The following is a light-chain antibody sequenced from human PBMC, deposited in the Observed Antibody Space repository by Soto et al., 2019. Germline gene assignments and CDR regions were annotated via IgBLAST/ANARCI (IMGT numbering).Light chain of an antibody. Sequence: QSVLTQPPSASGSPGQSVTMTCTGTSSDIGGYDYVSWYQQHPGKAPKLMIYEVTKRPSGVPDRFSASKSGNTASLTVSGLQAEDEADYYCSSYAGSNNLVFGGGTKLTVL. CDR3: SSYAGSNNLV. J-gene: IGLJ2*01. CDR2: EVT. V-gene: IGLV2-8*01. CDR1: SSDIGGYDY.